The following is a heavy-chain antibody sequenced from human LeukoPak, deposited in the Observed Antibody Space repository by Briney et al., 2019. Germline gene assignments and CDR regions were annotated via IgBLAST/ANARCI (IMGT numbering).Heavy chain of an antibody. CDR1: GGSISSYY. CDR3: ARRYYDSSGYYSWSSWFDP. V-gene: IGHV4-59*01. D-gene: IGHD3-22*01. Sequence: SETLSLTCTVSGGSISSYYWSWIRQPPGKGLEWIGYIYYSGSTNYNPSLKSRVTISVDTSKNQFSLKLSSVTAADTAVYYCARRYYDSSGYYSWSSWFDPWGQGTLVTVSS. J-gene: IGHJ5*02. CDR2: IYYSGST.